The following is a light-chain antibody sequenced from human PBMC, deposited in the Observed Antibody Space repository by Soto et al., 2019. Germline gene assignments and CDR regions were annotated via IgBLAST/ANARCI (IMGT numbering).Light chain of an antibody. Sequence: DIQMTQSPSSLSASVGDRVTITCRASQGISTYLNWYQQKPGTAPKLLIYAASSLQSGVPSRFSGRGSGTDFTLTISSLQPEDFATYYCQQSYSTPMYTFGQGTKVDIK. CDR1: QGISTY. CDR2: AAS. V-gene: IGKV1-39*01. J-gene: IGKJ2*01. CDR3: QQSYSTPMYT.